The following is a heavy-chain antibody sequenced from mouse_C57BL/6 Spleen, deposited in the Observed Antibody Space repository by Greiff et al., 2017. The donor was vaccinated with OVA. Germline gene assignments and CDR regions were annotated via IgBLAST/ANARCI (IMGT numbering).Heavy chain of an antibody. Sequence: EVKVVESGGGLVKPGGSLKLSCAASGFTFSSYAMSWVRQTPEKRLEWVATISDGGSYTYYPDNVKGRFTISRDNAKNNLYLQMSHLKSEDTAMYYCARGGRYGYDDYAMDYWGQGTSVTVSS. CDR2: ISDGGSYT. V-gene: IGHV5-4*03. J-gene: IGHJ4*01. CDR3: ARGGRYGYDDYAMDY. D-gene: IGHD2-2*01. CDR1: GFTFSSYA.